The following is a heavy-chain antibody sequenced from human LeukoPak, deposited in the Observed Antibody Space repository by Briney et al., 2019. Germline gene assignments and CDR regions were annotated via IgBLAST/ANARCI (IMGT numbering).Heavy chain of an antibody. CDR3: ASDDILTGFDY. Sequence: SETLSLTCTVSGYSISSGYYWGWIRQPPGEGLEWIGSIYHSGSTYYNPSLKSRVTISVDTSKNQFSLKLSSVTAADTAVYYCASDDILTGFDYWGQGTLVTVSS. J-gene: IGHJ4*02. D-gene: IGHD3-9*01. CDR1: GYSISSGYY. V-gene: IGHV4-38-2*02. CDR2: IYHSGST.